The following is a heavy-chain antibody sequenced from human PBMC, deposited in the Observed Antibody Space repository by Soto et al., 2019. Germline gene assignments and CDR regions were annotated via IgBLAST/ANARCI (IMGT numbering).Heavy chain of an antibody. CDR2: IYYSGST. Sequence: SETLSLTCTVSGGSISSGGYYWSWIRQHPGKGLEWIGYIYYSGSTYYNPSLKSRVTISVDTSKNQFSLKLSSVTAAATAVYYCARGGVGIGIVGLVFEYRGQGTMGPVSS. D-gene: IGHD2-21*01. V-gene: IGHV4-31*03. CDR3: ARGGVGIGIVGLVFEY. J-gene: IGHJ4*03. CDR1: GGSISSGGYY.